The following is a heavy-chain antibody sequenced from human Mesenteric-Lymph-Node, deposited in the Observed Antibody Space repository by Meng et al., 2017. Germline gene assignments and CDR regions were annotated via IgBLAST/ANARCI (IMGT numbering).Heavy chain of an antibody. CDR2: ISSSGSTI. J-gene: IGHJ4*02. CDR3: ARDGYSYGYDYFDY. Sequence: SCKASGYTFTSNDINWVRQAPGKGLEWVSYISSSGSTIYYADSVKGRFTISRDNAKNSLYLQMNSLRAEDTAVYYCARDGYSYGYDYFDYWGQGTLVTVSS. D-gene: IGHD5-18*01. CDR1: GYTFTSND. V-gene: IGHV3-48*03.